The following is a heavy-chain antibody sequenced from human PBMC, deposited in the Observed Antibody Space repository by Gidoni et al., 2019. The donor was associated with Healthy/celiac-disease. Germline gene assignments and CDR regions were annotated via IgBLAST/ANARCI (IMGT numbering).Heavy chain of an antibody. J-gene: IGHJ6*02. CDR3: ARGHYYGMDV. CDR2: INHSGST. V-gene: IGHV4-34*01. Sequence: QVQLQQWGAGLLKPSETLSLTCAVYAGSFSGYYWSWIRQPPGKGLEWIGEINHSGSTNYNPSLKSRVTISVDTSKNQFSRTLSSVTAADTAVYYCARGHYYGMDVWGQGTTVTVSS. CDR1: AGSFSGYY.